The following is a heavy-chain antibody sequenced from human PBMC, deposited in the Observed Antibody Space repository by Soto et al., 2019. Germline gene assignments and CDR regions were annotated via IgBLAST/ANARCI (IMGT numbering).Heavy chain of an antibody. CDR3: ARGVHCSSTSCYDYYYYGMAV. Sequence: QVQRVQSGAEVKKPGSSVKVSCKASGGTFSSYAISWVRQAPGQGLEWMGGIIPIFGTANYAQKFQGRVTIIADESTSTAYMELSSLRSEDTAMYYCARGVHCSSTSCYDYYYYGMAVWGQGTTVTVSS. CDR2: IIPIFGTA. CDR1: GGTFSSYA. V-gene: IGHV1-69*01. D-gene: IGHD2-2*01. J-gene: IGHJ6*02.